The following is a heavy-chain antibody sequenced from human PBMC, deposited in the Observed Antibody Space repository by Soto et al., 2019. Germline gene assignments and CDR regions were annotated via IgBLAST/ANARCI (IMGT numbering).Heavy chain of an antibody. CDR3: MTDHGGW. CDR1: GFTFYTYW. Sequence: GGSLRLSCGASGFTFYTYWMNWVRQAPGMGLEWVANIKSDGSEKYYVDSVKGRLTISRDNTKNSMYLQMNSLRVEDMAMYHCMTDHGGWWGPGTLVTVSS. J-gene: IGHJ4*02. CDR2: IKSDGSEK. D-gene: IGHD6-19*01. V-gene: IGHV3-7*01.